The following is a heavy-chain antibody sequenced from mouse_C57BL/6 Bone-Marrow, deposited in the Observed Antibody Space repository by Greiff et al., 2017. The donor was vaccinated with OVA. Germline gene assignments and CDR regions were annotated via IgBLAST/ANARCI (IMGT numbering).Heavy chain of an antibody. D-gene: IGHD1-1*01. V-gene: IGHV1-54*01. J-gene: IGHJ2*01. CDR3: ARTHYYGSSWYYFDY. CDR2: INPGSGGT. CDR1: GYAFTNYL. Sequence: VKLMESGAELVRPGTSVKVSCKASGYAFTNYLIEWVKQRPGQGLEWIGVINPGSGGTNYNEKIKGKATLTADKSSSTAYMQLSSLTSEDAAVYFCARTHYYGSSWYYFDYWGQGTTLTVSS.